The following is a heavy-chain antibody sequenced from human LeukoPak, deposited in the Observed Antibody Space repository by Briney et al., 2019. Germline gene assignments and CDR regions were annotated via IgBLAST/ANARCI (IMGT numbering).Heavy chain of an antibody. CDR3: AKSSGSWEGFDY. J-gene: IGHJ4*02. Sequence: SQTLSLTCTVSGGSISSGSYYWSWIRQPAGKGLEWIGRICTSGSTNYNPSLKSRVTISVDTSKNQFSLKLSSVTAADTAVYYCAKSSGSWEGFDYWGQGTLVTVSS. D-gene: IGHD1-26*01. CDR1: GGSISSGSYY. V-gene: IGHV4-61*02. CDR2: ICTSGST.